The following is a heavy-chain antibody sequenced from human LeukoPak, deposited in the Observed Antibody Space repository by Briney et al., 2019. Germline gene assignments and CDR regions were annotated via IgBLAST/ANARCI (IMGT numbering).Heavy chain of an antibody. V-gene: IGHV3-30-3*01. CDR3: ARDPSRDIVVPGYYFDY. CDR2: ISYDGSNK. J-gene: IGHJ4*02. Sequence: PGVSLRLSCAASGFTFSSYAMHWVRQAPGKGLEWVAVISYDGSNKYYADSVKGRFTISRDNSKNTLYLQMNSLRAEDTAVYYCARDPSRDIVVPGYYFDYWGQGTPVTVSS. D-gene: IGHD2-15*01. CDR1: GFTFSSYA.